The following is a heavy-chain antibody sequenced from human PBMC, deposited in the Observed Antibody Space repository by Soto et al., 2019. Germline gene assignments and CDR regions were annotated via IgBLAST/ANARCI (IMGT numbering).Heavy chain of an antibody. Sequence: QVQLVESGGGVVQPGRSLRLSCAASGFTFSSYGMHWVRQAPGKGLEWVAVISYDGSNKYYADSVKGRFTISRDNSKNTFYLRMNSVRAEDTAVYYCAKDRVLKSSSSLYYYYYGMDVLCQGTTVTVSS. V-gene: IGHV3-30*18. J-gene: IGHJ6*02. CDR3: AKDRVLKSSSSLYYYYYGMDV. CDR2: ISYDGSNK. D-gene: IGHD6-13*01. CDR1: GFTFSSYG.